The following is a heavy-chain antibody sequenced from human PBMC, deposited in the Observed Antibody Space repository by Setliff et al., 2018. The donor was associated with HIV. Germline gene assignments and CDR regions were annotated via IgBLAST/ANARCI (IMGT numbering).Heavy chain of an antibody. V-gene: IGHV4-39*01. CDR3: ARKNRSCSGGSCYYFDS. CDR1: GGSISNSLYY. Sequence: PSETLSLTCTVSGGSISNSLYYWGWIRQPPGKGREGIGSIYYSGSTYYNPSLKSRITISVDTSKNQFSLKLSSVTAADTAVYYCARKNRSCSGGSCYYFDSWGLGTPVTVSS. J-gene: IGHJ4*02. CDR2: IYYSGST. D-gene: IGHD2-15*01.